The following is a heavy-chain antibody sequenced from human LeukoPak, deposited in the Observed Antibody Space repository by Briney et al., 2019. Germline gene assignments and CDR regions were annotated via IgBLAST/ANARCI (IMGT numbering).Heavy chain of an antibody. Sequence: GGSLRHSCAASGFTFDDYGMSWVRQAPGKGLEWVSGISWNSGSIGYADSVKGRFTISRDNAKNSLHLQMNSLRAEDMALYYCAKDFSGSYYRGVFDIWGQGTMVTVSS. CDR1: GFTFDDYG. CDR2: ISWNSGSI. J-gene: IGHJ3*02. CDR3: AKDFSGSYYRGVFDI. V-gene: IGHV3-9*03. D-gene: IGHD1-26*01.